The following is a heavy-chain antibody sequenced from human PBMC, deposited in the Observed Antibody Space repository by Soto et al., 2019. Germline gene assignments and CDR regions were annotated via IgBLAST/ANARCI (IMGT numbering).Heavy chain of an antibody. CDR1: GYTFASYY. D-gene: IGHD3-3*01. Sequence: GASVKVSCKASGYTFASYYMHWVRQAPGQGLEWMGIINPSGGSTSYAQKFQGRVTMTRDTSTSTVYMELSSLRSEDTAVYYCARARRYDFWSVSETDWFDPWRQATLVTVSS. CDR2: INPSGGST. J-gene: IGHJ5*02. CDR3: ARARRYDFWSVSETDWFDP. V-gene: IGHV1-46*03.